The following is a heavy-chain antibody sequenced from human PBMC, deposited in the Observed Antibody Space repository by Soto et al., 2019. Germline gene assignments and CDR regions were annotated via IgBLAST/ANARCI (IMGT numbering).Heavy chain of an antibody. CDR3: AREKWLVRRNDPFDI. CDR1: GYTFINYY. Sequence: QVQLVQSGAEVKKPGASVKVSCKASGYTFINYYMHWVRQAPGQGLGWMGIINPNGGGPTYAQKFKGRVTLTRVTSTNTVNMELSSLRSEDTAVYYCAREKWLVRRNDPFDIWGQGTMVTVSS. D-gene: IGHD6-19*01. CDR2: INPNGGGP. J-gene: IGHJ3*02. V-gene: IGHV1-46*01.